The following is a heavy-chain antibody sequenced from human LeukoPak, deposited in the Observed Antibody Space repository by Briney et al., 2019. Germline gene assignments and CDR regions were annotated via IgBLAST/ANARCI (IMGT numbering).Heavy chain of an antibody. CDR3: ARGVAWNAFDI. D-gene: IGHD5-12*01. V-gene: IGHV4-59*08. CDR2: IYHTGST. CDR1: GGSITYYY. J-gene: IGHJ3*02. Sequence: PSETLSLTCAVSGGSITYYYWNWIRQSPGKGLEWIGYIYHTGSTNYNPSLKSRVTISVDTSKNQFSLKLSSVTAADTAVYYCARGVAWNAFDIWGQGTMVTVSS.